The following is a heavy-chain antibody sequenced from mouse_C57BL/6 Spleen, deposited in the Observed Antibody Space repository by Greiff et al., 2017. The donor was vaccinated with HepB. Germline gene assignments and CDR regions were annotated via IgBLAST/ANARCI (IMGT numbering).Heavy chain of an antibody. V-gene: IGHV1-76*01. J-gene: IGHJ3*01. CDR1: GYTFTDYY. D-gene: IGHD1-1*01. CDR3: ARTDYGSSYGAWFAY. CDR2: IYPGSGNT. Sequence: QVQLQQSGAELVRPGASVKLSCKASGYTFTDYYINWVKQRPGQGLEWIARIYPGSGNTYYNEKFKGKATLTAEKSSSTAYMQLSSLTSEDSAVYFCARTDYGSSYGAWFAYWGQGTLVTVSA.